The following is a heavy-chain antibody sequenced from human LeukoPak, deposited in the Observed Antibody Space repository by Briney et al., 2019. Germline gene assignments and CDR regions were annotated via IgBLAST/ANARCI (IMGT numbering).Heavy chain of an antibody. D-gene: IGHD4-23*01. V-gene: IGHV1-18*01. CDR1: GYTFTSYG. Sequence: ASVKVSCKASGYTFTSYGISWVRQAPGQGLEWMGWISAYNGNTNYAQKLQGRVTMTTDTSTSTAYMELRSLRSDDTAVYYCARVGLSHDYGGNFPDYWAQGTLVTVSS. CDR3: ARVGLSHDYGGNFPDY. CDR2: ISAYNGNT. J-gene: IGHJ4*02.